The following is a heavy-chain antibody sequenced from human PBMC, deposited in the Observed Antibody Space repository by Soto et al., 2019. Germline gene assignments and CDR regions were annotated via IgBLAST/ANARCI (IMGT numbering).Heavy chain of an antibody. Sequence: QLQLQESGPGLVKPSETLSLTCAVSGGSFSSSYYCGWLRQPPGKGLEWLGNIYYSGHNYYNPSLKSRFAMSVDTSKNQFSLTLTSVTAADTAVYYCARSFLRGRFFASWGQGTLVTVSS. CDR1: GGSFSSSYY. D-gene: IGHD3-10*01. CDR3: ARSFLRGRFFAS. CDR2: IYYSGHN. V-gene: IGHV4-39*01. J-gene: IGHJ4*02.